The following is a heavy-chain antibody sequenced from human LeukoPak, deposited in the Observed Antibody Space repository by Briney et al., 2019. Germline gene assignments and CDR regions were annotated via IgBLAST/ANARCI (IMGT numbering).Heavy chain of an antibody. J-gene: IGHJ4*02. D-gene: IGHD2-8*01. Sequence: ASVKISCKASGYTFTGYYMHWVRQAPGQGLEWMGWINPNSGGTNYAQKFQGRVTMTRDTSISTAYMELSRLRSDDTAVYYCARSGRTPSRRLMVYFWGQGTLVTVSS. CDR3: ARSGRTPSRRLMVYF. CDR2: INPNSGGT. V-gene: IGHV1-2*02. CDR1: GYTFTGYY.